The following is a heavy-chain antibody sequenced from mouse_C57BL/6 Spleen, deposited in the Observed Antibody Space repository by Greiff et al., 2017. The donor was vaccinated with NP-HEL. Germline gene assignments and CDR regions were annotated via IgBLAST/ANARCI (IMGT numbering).Heavy chain of an antibody. D-gene: IGHD1-1*01. CDR2: IYPGSGST. Sequence: QVQLQQPGAELVKPGASVKMSCKASGYTFTSYWITWVKQRPGQGLEWIGDIYPGSGSTNYNEKFKSKATLTVDTSSSTAYMQLSSLTSEDSAVYYGAMDYYGSSPFAYWGQGTLVTVSA. V-gene: IGHV1-55*01. J-gene: IGHJ3*01. CDR3: AMDYYGSSPFAY. CDR1: GYTFTSYW.